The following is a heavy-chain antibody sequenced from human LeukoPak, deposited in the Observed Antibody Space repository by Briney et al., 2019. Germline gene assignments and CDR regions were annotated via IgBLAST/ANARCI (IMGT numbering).Heavy chain of an antibody. V-gene: IGHV3-21*01. D-gene: IGHD3-10*01. CDR1: GFTFSSYS. J-gene: IGHJ6*03. CDR3: ARDLLGSSDYYMDV. Sequence: GGSLRLSCAASGFTFSSYSMNWVRQAPGKGLEWVSSISSSSSYIYYADSVKGRFTISRDNAKNSLYLRMNSLRAEDTAVYYCARDLLGSSDYYMDVWGKGTTVTISS. CDR2: ISSSSSYI.